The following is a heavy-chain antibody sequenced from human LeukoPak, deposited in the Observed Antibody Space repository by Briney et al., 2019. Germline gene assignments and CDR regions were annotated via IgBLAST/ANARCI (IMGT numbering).Heavy chain of an antibody. Sequence: SETLSLTCTVSGYSISSGYYWGWIRQPPGKGLEWIGSIYHSGSTYYNPSLKSRVTISVDTSKNQFSLKLSSVTAADTAVYYCARAAPTVWGYWGQGTLVTVSS. CDR3: ARAAPTVWGY. J-gene: IGHJ4*02. CDR1: GYSISSGYY. D-gene: IGHD4-17*01. CDR2: IYHSGST. V-gene: IGHV4-38-2*02.